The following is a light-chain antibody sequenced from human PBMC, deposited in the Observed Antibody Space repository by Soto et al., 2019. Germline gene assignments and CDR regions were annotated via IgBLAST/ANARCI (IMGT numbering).Light chain of an antibody. CDR2: EVS. J-gene: IGLJ1*01. Sequence: QSSLTQPASVSGSPGQSITISCTGTSRDVGGYNYVSWYQQHPGKAPKLMIYEVSNRPSGVSNRYSGSKSGNSASLTISGLQADDEADYYCCSLTTSHTYVFGSGTKVTVL. CDR1: SRDVGGYNY. V-gene: IGLV2-14*01. CDR3: CSLTTSHTYV.